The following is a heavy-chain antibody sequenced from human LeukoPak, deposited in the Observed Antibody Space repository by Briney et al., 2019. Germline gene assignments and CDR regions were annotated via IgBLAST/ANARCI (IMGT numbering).Heavy chain of an antibody. CDR3: ARDRWSSTSYNDY. D-gene: IGHD2-2*01. CDR1: GFTFSSYA. V-gene: IGHV3-23*01. J-gene: IGHJ4*02. Sequence: GGSLRLSYAASGFTFSSYAMSWVRQAPGKGLEWVSAISGSGGSTYYADSVKGRFTISRDNSKNTLYLQMNSLRAEDTAVYYCARDRWSSTSYNDYWGQGTLVTVSS. CDR2: ISGSGGST.